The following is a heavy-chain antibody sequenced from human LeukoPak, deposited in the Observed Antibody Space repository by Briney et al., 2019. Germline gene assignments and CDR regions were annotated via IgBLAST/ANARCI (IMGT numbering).Heavy chain of an antibody. CDR1: GFTFSTYA. CDR2: IKQDGSEK. CDR3: ASGSYATAFDI. V-gene: IGHV3-7*01. J-gene: IGHJ3*02. D-gene: IGHD1-26*01. Sequence: GGSLRLSCVTSGFTFSTYAVHWVRQAPGKGLEWVANIKQDGSEKYYVDSVKGRFTISRDNAKNSLYLQMNSLRAEDTAVYYCASGSYATAFDIWGQGTMVTVS.